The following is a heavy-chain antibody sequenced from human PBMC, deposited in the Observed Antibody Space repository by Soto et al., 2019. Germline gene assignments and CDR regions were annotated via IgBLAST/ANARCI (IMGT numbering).Heavy chain of an antibody. Sequence: LRLSCAASGFTFSSYAMSWVRQAPGKGLEWVSAISGSGGSTYYADSVKGRFTISRDNSKNTLYLQMNSLRAEDTAVYYCAKNLGGSYGDYYYGMDVWGQGTTVTVSS. J-gene: IGHJ6*02. V-gene: IGHV3-23*01. CDR1: GFTFSSYA. D-gene: IGHD1-26*01. CDR2: ISGSGGST. CDR3: AKNLGGSYGDYYYGMDV.